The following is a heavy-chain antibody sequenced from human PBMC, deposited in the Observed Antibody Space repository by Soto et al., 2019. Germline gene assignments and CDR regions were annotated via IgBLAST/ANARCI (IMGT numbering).Heavy chain of an antibody. V-gene: IGHV3-23*01. D-gene: IGHD2-8*01. CDR2: ISSDGANK. Sequence: GGSLRLSCAASGFTFNSRSSHGMSWVRQAPGKGPEWVSTISSDGANKHYAESVKGRFTISKDTSRNTVDLHMNSLGAEDTAMYFCVSWVSQHFDYWGHGTQVTLXS. CDR3: VSWVSQHFDY. J-gene: IGHJ4*01. CDR1: GFTFNSRSSHG.